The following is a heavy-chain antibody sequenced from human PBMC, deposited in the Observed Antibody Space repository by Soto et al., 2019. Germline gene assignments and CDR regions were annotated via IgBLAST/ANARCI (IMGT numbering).Heavy chain of an antibody. Sequence: EVQLLESGGALVQPGGSLRLSCEASGITFSTYAMTWVRQAPGKGLEWVSAITGTGDSTYYADSVKGRFTVSRDKSTNTLYRQMNSLSVEDTARYYCVQGGGGRSRQHWGQGTLVTVSS. J-gene: IGHJ1*01. D-gene: IGHD1-1*01. V-gene: IGHV3-23*01. CDR2: ITGTGDST. CDR1: GITFSTYA. CDR3: VQGGGGRSRQH.